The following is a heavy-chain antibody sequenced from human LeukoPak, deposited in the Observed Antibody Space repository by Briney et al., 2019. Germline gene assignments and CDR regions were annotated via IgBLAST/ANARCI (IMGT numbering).Heavy chain of an antibody. V-gene: IGHV1-2*06. Sequence: ASVKVSCKASGYTFTAYYIHWVRQAPGQGLEWMGRISPNSGGTNYAQKFRGRLTVTRDTSISTAYMELSSLRSDDTAVYYCAKNRAGDYADYWGQGTLVTVSS. CDR3: AKNRAGDYADY. CDR1: GYTFTAYY. CDR2: ISPNSGGT. J-gene: IGHJ4*02. D-gene: IGHD4-17*01.